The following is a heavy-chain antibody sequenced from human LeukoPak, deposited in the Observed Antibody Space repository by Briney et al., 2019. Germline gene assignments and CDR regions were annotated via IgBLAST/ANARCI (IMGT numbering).Heavy chain of an antibody. J-gene: IGHJ4*02. Sequence: GGSLRLSCAASGFTFSSYSMNWVRQAPGKGLEWVSSISSSSSYIYYADSVKGRFTISRDNAKNSLYLQMNSLRAEDTAVYYCARDFYYYGSGSLVTDYWGQGTLVTVSS. CDR2: ISSSSSYI. V-gene: IGHV3-21*01. CDR1: GFTFSSYS. D-gene: IGHD3-10*01. CDR3: ARDFYYYGSGSLVTDY.